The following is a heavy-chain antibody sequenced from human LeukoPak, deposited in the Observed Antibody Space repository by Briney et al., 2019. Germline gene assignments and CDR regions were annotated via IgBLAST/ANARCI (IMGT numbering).Heavy chain of an antibody. J-gene: IGHJ4*02. Sequence: SQTLSLTCALSGDSVSSNSAAWNWIRQSPSRGLEWLGRTYYRSKWYYDYAVAVKSRISINPDTSKNQFSLQLSSVTPEDTAVYYCARDPVGGSTIFDYWGQGTLATVSS. V-gene: IGHV6-1*01. CDR2: TYYRSKWYY. CDR3: ARDPVGGSTIFDY. CDR1: GDSVSSNSAA. D-gene: IGHD1-26*01.